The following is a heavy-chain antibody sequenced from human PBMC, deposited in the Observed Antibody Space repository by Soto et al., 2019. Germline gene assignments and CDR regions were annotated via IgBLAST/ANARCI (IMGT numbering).Heavy chain of an antibody. CDR2: IWNDGIRK. CDR1: GFSFSKYG. Sequence: GGSLRLSCAASGFSFSKYGMHWVRQAPGKGLEWVALIWNDGIRKVYVDSVKGRFTISRDNSKNTLDLQMNNLRDEDTAVYYCARDDDNDANALDYWGPGTLVTVSS. CDR3: ARDDDNDANALDY. J-gene: IGHJ4*02. V-gene: IGHV3-33*08.